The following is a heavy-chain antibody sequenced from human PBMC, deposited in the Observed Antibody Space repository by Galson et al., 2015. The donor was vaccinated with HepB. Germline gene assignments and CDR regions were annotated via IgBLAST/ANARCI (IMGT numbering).Heavy chain of an antibody. J-gene: IGHJ6*02. Sequence: SVKVSCKASGGSFSSFAISWVRQAPGQGLEWMGGIMPVFAIVNYAQKFQDRVTITADTSTRTTTAYMERSSLTSDDTAVYYCARGMGDGNNLVRYYYYGLDVWGQGTTVTVSS. CDR1: GGSFSSFA. D-gene: IGHD5-24*01. V-gene: IGHV1-69*10. CDR3: ARGMGDGNNLVRYYYYGLDV. CDR2: IMPVFAIV.